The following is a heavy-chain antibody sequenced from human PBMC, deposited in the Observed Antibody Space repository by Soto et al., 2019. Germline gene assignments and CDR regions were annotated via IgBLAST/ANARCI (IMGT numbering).Heavy chain of an antibody. CDR3: ARAPTLEYSSSADAFDI. CDR2: IYYSGST. V-gene: IGHV4-30-4*01. Sequence: PSETLSLTCTVSGGSISSGDYYWIWIRQPPGKGLEWIGYIYYSGSTYYNPSLKSRVTISVDTSKNQFSLKLSSVTAADTAVYYCARAPTLEYSSSADAFDIWGQGTMVTVSS. J-gene: IGHJ3*02. CDR1: GGSISSGDYY. D-gene: IGHD6-6*01.